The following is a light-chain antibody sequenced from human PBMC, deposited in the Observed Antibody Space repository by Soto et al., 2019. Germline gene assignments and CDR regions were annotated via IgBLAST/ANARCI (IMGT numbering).Light chain of an antibody. CDR3: QQLYSFPLT. Sequence: DIQLTQSPSFLSASVGDRVTVTCRASQSIGSVLAWYQQKPGKAPKLLIYYASTLQSGVPSRFSGSGSGTEFTLTISSLQPEDFATYYCQQLYSFPLTFGGGTKVDIK. CDR1: QSIGSV. J-gene: IGKJ4*01. CDR2: YAS. V-gene: IGKV1-9*01.